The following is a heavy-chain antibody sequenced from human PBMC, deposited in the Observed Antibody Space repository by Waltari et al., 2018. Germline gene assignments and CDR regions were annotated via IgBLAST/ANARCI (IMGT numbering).Heavy chain of an antibody. CDR2: IDYTGTT. CDR3: ARHEGGGLNAL. J-gene: IGHJ4*02. D-gene: IGHD3-16*01. CDR1: GGSITSYY. V-gene: IGHV4-59*08. Sequence: QVQLQESGPGLVKPSETLSLTCTVSGGSITSYYWSWFRQPPGKGLEWIGYIDYTGTTNYSPSLKSRVTMSVDTSKDQFSLKVTSVTAADTAMYYCARHEGGGLNALWGQGTLVTVSS.